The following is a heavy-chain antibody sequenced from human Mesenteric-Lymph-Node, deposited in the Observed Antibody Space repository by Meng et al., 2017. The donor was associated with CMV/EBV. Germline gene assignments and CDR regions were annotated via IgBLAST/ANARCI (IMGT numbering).Heavy chain of an antibody. CDR2: TYYRSKWCS. J-gene: IGHJ4*02. V-gene: IGHV6-1*01. CDR3: ARDNLSTYFDY. Sequence: IAGDRVSSNSVVWNWIRQSPSRGHEWLGRTYYRSKWCSDYAVSVKSRITINPDTSKNQFSLQLQSVTPEDTAVYYCARDNLSTYFDYWGQGTLVTVSS. CDR1: GDRVSSNSVV. D-gene: IGHD1-26*01.